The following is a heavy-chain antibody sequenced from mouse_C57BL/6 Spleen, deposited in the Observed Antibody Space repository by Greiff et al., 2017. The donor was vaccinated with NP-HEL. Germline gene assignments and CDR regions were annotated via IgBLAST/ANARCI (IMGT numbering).Heavy chain of an antibody. CDR3: ARAYYGSSSAWFAY. V-gene: IGHV1-18*01. CDR2: INPNNGGT. D-gene: IGHD1-1*01. Sequence: EVQLQQSGPELVKPGASVKIPCKASGYTFTDYNMDWVKQSHGKSLEWIGDINPNNGGTIYNQKFKGKATLTVDKSSSTAYMEPRSLTSEDTAVYYCARAYYGSSSAWFAYWGQGTLVTVSA. J-gene: IGHJ3*01. CDR1: GYTFTDYN.